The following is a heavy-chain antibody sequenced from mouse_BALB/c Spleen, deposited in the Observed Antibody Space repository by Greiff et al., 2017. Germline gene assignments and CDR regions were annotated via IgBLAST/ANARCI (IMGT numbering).Heavy chain of an antibody. CDR1: GYSITSGYY. J-gene: IGHJ2*01. CDR2: ISYDGSN. D-gene: IGHD2-4*01. V-gene: IGHV3-6*02. Sequence: EVQLVESGPDLVKPSQSLSLTCTVTGYSITSGYYWNWIRQFPGNKLEWMGYISYDGSNNYNPSLKNRISITRDTSKNQFFLKLNSVTTEDTATYYCAREYDYDYFDYWGQGTTLTVSS. CDR3: AREYDYDYFDY.